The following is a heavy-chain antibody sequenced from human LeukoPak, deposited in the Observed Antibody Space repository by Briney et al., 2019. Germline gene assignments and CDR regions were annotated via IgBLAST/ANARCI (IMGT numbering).Heavy chain of an antibody. Sequence: QPGGSLRLSCAASGFIFSNYGMHWVRQAPGKGLEWVSYISSSGSTIYYADSVKGRFTISRDNAKNSLYLQMNSPRAEDTAVYYCARDHIAAAGGGILTIDYWGQGTLVTVSS. CDR3: ARDHIAAAGGGILTIDY. D-gene: IGHD6-13*01. CDR2: ISSSGSTI. J-gene: IGHJ4*02. V-gene: IGHV3-48*04. CDR1: GFIFSNYG.